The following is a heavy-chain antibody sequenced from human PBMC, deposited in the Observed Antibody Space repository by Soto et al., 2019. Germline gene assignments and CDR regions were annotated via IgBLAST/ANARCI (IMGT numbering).Heavy chain of an antibody. CDR2: IHHSGST. J-gene: IGHJ4*02. CDR1: GGSVSRDNW. V-gene: IGHV4-4*02. CDR3: AENGSYDLVN. D-gene: IGHD3-16*01. Sequence: NPSETLSLTCGVSGGSVSRDNWWSWVRQPPGKGLEWIGEIHHSGSTNYSPSLKSRVTMSVDKSRNQFSLKLTSVTAADTAVYYCAENGSYDLVNWRQGTRVTVSS.